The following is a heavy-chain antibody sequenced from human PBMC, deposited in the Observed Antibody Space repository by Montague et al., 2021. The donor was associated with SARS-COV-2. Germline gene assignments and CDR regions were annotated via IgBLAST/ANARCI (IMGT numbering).Heavy chain of an antibody. Sequence: SETLSLTCTVSGGSISSYYWSWIRQPPGKGLEWIGYIYYSGSTNYNPSLKSRVAISVDTSKNQFSLKLSSVTAADTAVYYCAGTSTYSSGWGINYYYYGMDGWGQGTTVTVSS. CDR3: AGTSTYSSGWGINYYYYGMDG. CDR1: GGSISSYY. V-gene: IGHV4-59*01. D-gene: IGHD6-19*01. CDR2: IYYSGST. J-gene: IGHJ6*02.